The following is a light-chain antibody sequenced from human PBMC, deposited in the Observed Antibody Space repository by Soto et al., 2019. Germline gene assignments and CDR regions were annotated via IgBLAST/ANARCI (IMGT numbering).Light chain of an antibody. J-gene: IGKJ5*01. CDR2: RTS. CDR3: QQFGSSVT. CDR1: QSVSSTY. V-gene: IGKV3-20*01. Sequence: EIVFTQSPGPLSLSPGERATLSCRASQSVSSTYLAWYQQKPGQAPRLLIYRTSTRATGIPDRFSGSGSGTDFTLTISRLEPEDFAVYYCQQFGSSVTFGQGTRLEIK.